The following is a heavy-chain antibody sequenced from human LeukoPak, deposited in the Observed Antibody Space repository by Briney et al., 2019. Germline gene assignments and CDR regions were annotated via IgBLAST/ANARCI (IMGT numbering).Heavy chain of an antibody. CDR1: GGTFSSYA. J-gene: IGHJ6*03. Sequence: SVKVSCKASGGTFSSYAISWVRQAPGQGLEWMGGIIPIFGTANYAQKFQGRVTITTAESTSTAYMELSSLRSEDTAVYYCARDGWNGYYYMDVWGQGTLVTVSS. V-gene: IGHV1-69*05. CDR2: IIPIFGTA. D-gene: IGHD2-8*01. CDR3: ARDGWNGYYYMDV.